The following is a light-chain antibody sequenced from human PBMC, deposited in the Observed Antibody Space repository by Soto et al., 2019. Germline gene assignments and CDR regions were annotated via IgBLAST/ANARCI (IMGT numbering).Light chain of an antibody. CDR2: AAS. CDR3: QEADSFPLT. Sequence: DIQMTQSPSTLSASVGDRVTITCRASQGISRWVAWYQQKPGNAPKLLIYAASSLQSGVPSRFSGTGSGTDFTLTISSLQPDDFATYYCQEADSFPLTFGGGTKVEIK. CDR1: QGISRW. V-gene: IGKV1-12*01. J-gene: IGKJ4*01.